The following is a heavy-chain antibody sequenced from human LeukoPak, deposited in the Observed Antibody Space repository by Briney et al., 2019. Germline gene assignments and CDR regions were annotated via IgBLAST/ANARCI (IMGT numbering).Heavy chain of an antibody. Sequence: PSETLSLICAVSGGPLSSGDYPWSWIRQPPGKGLEWIGYIYHSGSTYYKPSLKGRVTISVDRSKNQCSLKLSSVTAADTAVYYCARADSQYRKVGYWGQGTLVTVSS. J-gene: IGHJ4*02. CDR3: ARADSQYRKVGY. CDR1: GGPLSSGDYP. V-gene: IGHV4-30-2*01. D-gene: IGHD3-16*02. CDR2: IYHSGST.